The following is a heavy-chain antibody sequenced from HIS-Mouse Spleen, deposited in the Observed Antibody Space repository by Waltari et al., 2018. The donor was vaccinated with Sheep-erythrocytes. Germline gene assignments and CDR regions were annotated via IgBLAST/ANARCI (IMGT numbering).Heavy chain of an antibody. V-gene: IGHV3-53*01. CDR3: ARGHPDYGDYDAFDI. CDR1: GFTVSSNY. CDR2: IYSGGRT. J-gene: IGHJ3*02. D-gene: IGHD4-17*01. Sequence: EVQLVESGGGLIQPGGSLRLSCAASGFTVSSNYMSWVRQAPGKGLGWVSVIYSGGRTYYADSVKGRFTISRDNSKNTLYLQMNSLRAEDTAVYYCARGHPDYGDYDAFDIWGQGTMVTVSS.